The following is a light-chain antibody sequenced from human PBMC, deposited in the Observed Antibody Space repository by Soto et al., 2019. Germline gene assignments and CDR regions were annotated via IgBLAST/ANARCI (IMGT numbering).Light chain of an antibody. Sequence: QSVLTQPPSVSGAPGQRVTISCTGSSSNIGAGYDVQWYQQLPGTVPKLLIYASNNRPSGVLDRFSGSKSDTSASLAITGLQAEDEADYYCQSFDSSLTVWVFGGGTKLTVL. CDR3: QSFDSSLTVWV. J-gene: IGLJ3*02. CDR1: SSNIGAGYD. CDR2: ASN. V-gene: IGLV1-40*01.